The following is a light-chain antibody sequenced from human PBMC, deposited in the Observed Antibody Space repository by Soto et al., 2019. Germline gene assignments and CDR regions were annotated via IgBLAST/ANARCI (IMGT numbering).Light chain of an antibody. CDR1: QSISSW. CDR3: QHERT. J-gene: IGKJ1*01. CDR2: GAS. Sequence: VPMTHSPSTLSASLGYGFTITCRASQSISSWLAWYQQKPGKAPKLLIYGASSLERGVPSRFSGSGSGTEFTLTITSLQPEDFATYYCQHERTFGQGTKVDNK. V-gene: IGKV1-5*01.